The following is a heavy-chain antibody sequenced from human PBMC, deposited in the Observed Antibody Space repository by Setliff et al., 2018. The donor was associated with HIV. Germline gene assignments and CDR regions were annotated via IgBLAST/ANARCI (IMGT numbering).Heavy chain of an antibody. CDR3: VTDRTIFGLVTEYYFDY. V-gene: IGHV3-15*01. D-gene: IGHD3-3*01. Sequence: PGGSLRLSCTASGFTFGDYAMNWVRQAPGKGLEWLGLIKSKSDGGATDYPASVKGRFTISRDDSKNTLYLQINSLKIEDTAVYYCVTDRTIFGLVTEYYFDYWGQGALVTVSS. CDR2: IKSKSDGGAT. J-gene: IGHJ4*02. CDR1: GFTFGDYA.